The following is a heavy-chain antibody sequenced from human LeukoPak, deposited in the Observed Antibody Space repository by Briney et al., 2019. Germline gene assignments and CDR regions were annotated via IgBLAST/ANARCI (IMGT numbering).Heavy chain of an antibody. CDR3: AARYYYDSSGSHSPY. J-gene: IGHJ4*02. Sequence: GESLRLSCAASGITFSSYAMGWVRQAPGKGLEWVSAISVSGSSTDYADPVKGRFTISRDNSKSTLYLQMNGLRAEDTAVYYCAARYYYDSSGSHSPYWGQGTLVTVSS. V-gene: IGHV3-23*01. D-gene: IGHD3-22*01. CDR1: GITFSSYA. CDR2: ISVSGSST.